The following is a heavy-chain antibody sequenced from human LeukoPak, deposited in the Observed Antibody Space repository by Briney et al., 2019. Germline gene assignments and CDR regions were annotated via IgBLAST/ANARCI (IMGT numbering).Heavy chain of an antibody. CDR1: GGSISGYY. CDR2: ISYSGST. J-gene: IGHJ4*02. CDR3: ARAMNPLPGTYYFDY. V-gene: IGHV4-59*01. Sequence: SETLSLTCTLSGGSISGYYWSWVRQPPGKGLEWIGYISYSGSTNYNPSFTSRVTISLDTSKNQFSLKLSSVTAADTAVYYCARAMNPLPGTYYFDYWGQGTLVTVSS. D-gene: IGHD2-15*01.